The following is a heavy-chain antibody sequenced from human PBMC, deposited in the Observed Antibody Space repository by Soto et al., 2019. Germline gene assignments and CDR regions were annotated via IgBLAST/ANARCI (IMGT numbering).Heavy chain of an antibody. CDR2: IKQDGSEK. CDR3: ARDSLVVVPAAINYFDY. CDR1: GFTFSSYW. V-gene: IGHV3-7*05. D-gene: IGHD2-2*01. J-gene: IGHJ4*02. Sequence: GGSLRLSCAASGFTFSSYWMSWVRQAPGKGLEWVANIKQDGSEKYYVDSVKGRFTISRDNAKNSLYLQMNSLRAEDTAVYYCARDSLVVVPAAINYFDYWGQGTLVTVSS.